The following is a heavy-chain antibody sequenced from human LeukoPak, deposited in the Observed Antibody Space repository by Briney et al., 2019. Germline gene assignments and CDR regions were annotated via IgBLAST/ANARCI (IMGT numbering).Heavy chain of an antibody. CDR3: ATAPILRGEGGEHYKYGMDV. CDR2: IYHNGTP. CDR1: VGSISSGNW. V-gene: IGHV4/OR15-8*01. D-gene: IGHD2-2*02. J-gene: IGHJ6*02. Sequence: SETLSLTCGVSVGSISSGNWWSWVRQPPGKGLEWIGEIYHNGTPNYNPSLKSRVTISADTFKNHFSLKLTYVTAADTAVYYCATAPILRGEGGEHYKYGMDVWGQGTTVIVSS.